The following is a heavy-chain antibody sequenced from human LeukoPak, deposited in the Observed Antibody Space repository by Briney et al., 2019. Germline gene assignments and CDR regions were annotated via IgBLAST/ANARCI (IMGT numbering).Heavy chain of an antibody. CDR1: GYTFTGYY. J-gene: IGHJ4*02. CDR3: AREASQYYYDSSGYYYFDY. V-gene: IGHV1-2*02. CDR2: INHNSGGT. Sequence: GASVKVSCKASGYTFTGYYMHWVRQAPRQGLEWMGLINHNSGGTNYAQKFQGRVTMTRDTSISTAYMELSRLRSDDTAVYYCAREASQYYYDSSGYYYFDYWGQGTLVTVSS. D-gene: IGHD3-22*01.